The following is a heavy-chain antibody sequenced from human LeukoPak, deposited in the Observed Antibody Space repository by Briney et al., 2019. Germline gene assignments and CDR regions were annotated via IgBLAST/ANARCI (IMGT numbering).Heavy chain of an antibody. CDR3: AKHYGSGTYDYFDY. V-gene: IGHV3-11*01. CDR1: GFTFSDYY. J-gene: IGHJ4*02. D-gene: IGHD3-10*01. Sequence: GGSLRLSCAASGFTFSDYYMSWIRQAPGKGLEWVSYIRSSGSTIYYADSVKGRFTISRDNSKNTLYLEMNSLRAEDTAVYYCAKHYGSGTYDYFDYWGQGTLVTVSS. CDR2: IRSSGSTI.